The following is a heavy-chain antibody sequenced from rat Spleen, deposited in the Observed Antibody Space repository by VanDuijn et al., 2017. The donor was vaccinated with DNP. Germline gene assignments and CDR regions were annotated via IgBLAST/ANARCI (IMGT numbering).Heavy chain of an antibody. D-gene: IGHD1-6*01. V-gene: IGHV5-31*01. J-gene: IGHJ3*01. CDR2: IIYDGSRT. CDR1: GFTFNNYW. CDR3: ATRDYYTGPYNSFAP. Sequence: EVQLVESGGGPVQPGRSLKLSCVASGFTFNNYWMTWTRQVPGKGLEWVAAIIYDGSRTYYRDSVQGRFTISRDNAKDTLYLQMDSLRSEDTATYSCATRDYYTGPYNSFAPWGQGTLVTVSS.